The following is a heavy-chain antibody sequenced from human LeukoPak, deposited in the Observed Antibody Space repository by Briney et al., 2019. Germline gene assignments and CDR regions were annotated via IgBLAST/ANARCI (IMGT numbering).Heavy chain of an antibody. CDR2: ISLDGATT. Sequence: GGSLRLSCAASGFTFSSYAMSWVRQAPGKGLEGVSGISLDGATTYYAGSVEGRFTISSDNSKNTLYLQMNSLRADDTAVYYCVKDHGWLLYSWGQGTLVTVSS. D-gene: IGHD3-9*01. V-gene: IGHV3-23*01. J-gene: IGHJ4*02. CDR1: GFTFSSYA. CDR3: VKDHGWLLYS.